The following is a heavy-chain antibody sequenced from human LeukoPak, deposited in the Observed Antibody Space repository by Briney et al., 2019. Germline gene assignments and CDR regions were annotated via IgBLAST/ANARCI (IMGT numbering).Heavy chain of an antibody. CDR1: AFTFSSYW. CDR2: INGDGSDT. J-gene: IGHJ4*02. V-gene: IGHV3-74*01. CDR3: VRGLGSGYSYAYGVY. Sequence: GGSLRLSCKASAFTFSSYWMHWVRQIPGKGLAWVSRINGDGSDTNSADSVKGRFTISRDNAKNTLYLQMNSLRAAATAVYYCVRGLGSGYSYAYGVYWGQGTLVTVSS. D-gene: IGHD5-18*01.